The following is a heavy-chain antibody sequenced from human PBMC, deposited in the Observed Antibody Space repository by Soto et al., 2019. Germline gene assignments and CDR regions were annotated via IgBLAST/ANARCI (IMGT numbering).Heavy chain of an antibody. D-gene: IGHD3-22*01. CDR1: GYTFTSYG. CDR2: ISAYNGNT. V-gene: IGHV1-18*04. J-gene: IGHJ4*02. CDR3: ARVYTYYSDSSGYYFDY. Sequence: XSVKVSCKASGYTFTSYGIIWVRQAPGQGLEWMGWISAYNGNTNYAQKLQGSVTMTTDTSTSTAYMELRSLRSDDTAVYYCARVYTYYSDSSGYYFDYWGQGTLVTVSS.